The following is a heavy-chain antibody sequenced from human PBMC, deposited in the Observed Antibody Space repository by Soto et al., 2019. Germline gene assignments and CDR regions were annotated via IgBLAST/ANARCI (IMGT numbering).Heavy chain of an antibody. J-gene: IGHJ4*02. CDR1: GFTFSTYW. D-gene: IGHD3-16*01. V-gene: IGHV3-7*01. Sequence: EVQLVESGGGLVQPGGSLRLSCAASGFTFSTYWMTWVRKPPGKGLEWVASMDNSGSKTYYVDAASGRFSVSRDKDKNSLYLQMNILRVEDTAVYYCVCGGNFFIYWGKGTLVSVSP. CDR2: MDNSGSKT. CDR3: VCGGNFFIY.